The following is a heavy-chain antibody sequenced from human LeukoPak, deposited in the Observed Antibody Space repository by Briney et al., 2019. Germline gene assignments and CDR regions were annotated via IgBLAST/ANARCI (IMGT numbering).Heavy chain of an antibody. Sequence: PGGSPRLSCAASGFTFSYYAMHWVRQAPGKGLEYVSAISSDGGSTYYANSVKGRFTISRDNSKNMLYLQMGSLRAEDMAVYYCARWVSTSYDAFDIWGQGTMVTVSS. CDR2: ISSDGGST. J-gene: IGHJ3*02. V-gene: IGHV3-64*01. CDR3: ARWVSTSYDAFDI. D-gene: IGHD6-6*01. CDR1: GFTFSYYA.